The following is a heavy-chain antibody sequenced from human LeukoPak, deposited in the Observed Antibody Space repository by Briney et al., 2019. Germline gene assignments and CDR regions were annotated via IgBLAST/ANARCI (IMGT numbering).Heavy chain of an antibody. CDR3: APTNARWYYFDY. D-gene: IGHD2-8*01. V-gene: IGHV1-2*02. CDR1: GYRFTGYY. CDR2: INPSSGDT. J-gene: IGHJ4*02. Sequence: APVKVSCKASGYRFTGYYMHWVRQAPGQGLEWMGWINPSSGDTNYAQKFQGRVAMTRDTSISSAYMELSRLTSDDTAVYYRAPTNARWYYFDYWGQGTPVTVSS.